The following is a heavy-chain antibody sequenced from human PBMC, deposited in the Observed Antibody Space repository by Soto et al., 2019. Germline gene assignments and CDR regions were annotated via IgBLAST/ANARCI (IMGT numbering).Heavy chain of an antibody. CDR3: TTDLPWSYGALGY. Sequence: EVQLVESGGGLVEPGGSLTLSCTTSGFSFDNAWMTWVRQAPGKGLEWVGRMKSKTDGGTTDYASPMEGRFTISRDDSKNILYLHMNSLKIDDTAMYYCTTDLPWSYGALGYWGQGTLVIVSS. J-gene: IGHJ4*02. D-gene: IGHD1-26*01. CDR2: MKSKTDGGTT. CDR1: GFSFDNAW. V-gene: IGHV3-15*01.